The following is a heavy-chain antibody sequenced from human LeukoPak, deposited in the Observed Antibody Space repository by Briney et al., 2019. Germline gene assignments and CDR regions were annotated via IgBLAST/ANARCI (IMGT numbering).Heavy chain of an antibody. J-gene: IGHJ6*02. V-gene: IGHV4-31*03. CDR2: IYYSGST. D-gene: IGHD4-17*01. CDR1: GGSISSGGYY. Sequence: PSQTLSLTCTVSGGSISSGGYYWSWIRQHPGKGLEWIGYIYYSGSTYYNPSLKSRVTISVDTSKNQFSLKLSSVTAADTAVYYCASHRTVIPYYHYGMDVWGQGTTVTVSS. CDR3: ASHRTVIPYYHYGMDV.